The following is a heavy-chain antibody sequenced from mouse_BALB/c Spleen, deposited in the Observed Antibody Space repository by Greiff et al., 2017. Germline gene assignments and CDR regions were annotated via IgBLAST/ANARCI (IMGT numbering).Heavy chain of an antibody. CDR1: GFTFSSYA. CDR3: ARAGGLRPYAMDY. D-gene: IGHD2-4*01. V-gene: IGHV5-6-5*01. Sequence: EVQRVESGGGLVKPGGSLKLSCAASGFTFSSYAMSWVRQTPEKRLEWVASISSGGSTYYPDSVKGRFTISRDNARNILYLQMSSLRSEDTAMYYCARAGGLRPYAMDYWGQGTSVTVSS. J-gene: IGHJ4*01. CDR2: ISSGGST.